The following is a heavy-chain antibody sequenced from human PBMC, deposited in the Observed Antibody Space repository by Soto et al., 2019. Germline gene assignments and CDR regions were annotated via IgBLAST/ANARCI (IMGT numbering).Heavy chain of an antibody. CDR3: VRDGTKTLRDWFDP. D-gene: IGHD1-1*01. CDR2: IYATGTT. CDR1: GASISGYY. V-gene: IGHV4-4*07. J-gene: IGHJ5*02. Sequence: QVQLQESGPGLVKPSETLSLTCTVSGASISGYYWSWIRKSAGKGLEWIGRIYATGTTDYNPSLKRRVMMAVATSKKQFSLRLRSVTAADTAVYYCVRDGTKTLRDWFDPWGQGISVTVSS.